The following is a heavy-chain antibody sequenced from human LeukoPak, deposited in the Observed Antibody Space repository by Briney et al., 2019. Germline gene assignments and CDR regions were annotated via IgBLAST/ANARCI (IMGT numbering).Heavy chain of an antibody. D-gene: IGHD5-12*01. CDR3: ARGLNPPPYSGYNGGYFDQ. CDR2: IYHSGST. Sequence: PSETLSLTCTVSGGSISSGGYYWSWIRQPPGKGLEWIGYIYHSGSTYYNPSLKRRVTISVDRSKNQFSLKLSSVTAADTAVYYCARGLNPPPYSGYNGGYFDQWGQGTLVTVSS. V-gene: IGHV4-30-2*01. J-gene: IGHJ4*02. CDR1: GGSISSGGYY.